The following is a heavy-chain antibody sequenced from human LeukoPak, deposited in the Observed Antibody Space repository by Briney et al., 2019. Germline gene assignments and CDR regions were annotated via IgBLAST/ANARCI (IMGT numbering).Heavy chain of an antibody. V-gene: IGHV3-11*01. CDR1: GFTFSDYY. J-gene: IGHJ4*02. CDR2: ISSSGSTI. CDR3: ATDYDILTGYHN. Sequence: GSLRLSCAASGFTFSDYYMSWIRQAPGKGLEWVSYISSSGSTIYYADSVKGRFTISRDNAKNSLYLQMNSLRAEDTAVYYCATDYDILTGYHNWGQGTLVTVSS. D-gene: IGHD3-9*01.